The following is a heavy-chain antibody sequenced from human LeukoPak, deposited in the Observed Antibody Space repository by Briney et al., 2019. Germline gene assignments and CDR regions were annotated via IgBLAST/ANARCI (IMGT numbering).Heavy chain of an antibody. J-gene: IGHJ4*02. Sequence: PGGSLRLSCAASGFTFSTYWMSWVRQAPGKGLECVANIKRDGSKKYYVDSVKGRFTIFRDDAKSSLYLQMNSLRAEDTAVYFCARVYTGNRWHFDYWGQGTLVTVSS. CDR2: IKRDGSKK. V-gene: IGHV3-7*03. CDR3: ARVYTGNRWHFDY. D-gene: IGHD2-2*02. CDR1: GFTFSTYW.